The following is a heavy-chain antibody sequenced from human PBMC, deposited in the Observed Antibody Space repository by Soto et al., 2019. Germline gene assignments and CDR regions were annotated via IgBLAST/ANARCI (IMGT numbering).Heavy chain of an antibody. CDR3: AREGSDSYGWDV. J-gene: IGHJ6*02. D-gene: IGHD5-18*01. CDR1: GGSISSYY. V-gene: IGHV4-4*07. Sequence: SETLSLTCIVSGGSISSYYLSWIRQSAEKGLEWIGRIYNGGNTQYNPSLNSRLTMSPDTSKNQFSLRLNFVTAADTAVYYCAREGSDSYGWDVWGQGTTVTVSS. CDR2: IYNGGNT.